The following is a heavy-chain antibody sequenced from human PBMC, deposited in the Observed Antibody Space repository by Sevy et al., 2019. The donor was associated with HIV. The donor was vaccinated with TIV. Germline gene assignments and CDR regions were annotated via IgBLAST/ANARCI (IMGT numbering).Heavy chain of an antibody. V-gene: IGHV3-49*03. Sequence: GGSLRLSCTASGFTFGEYSMSWFRQAPGKGLEWVSFIRRGVYGGTTEYAASVKGRFPISRDDSKSIAYLQMSSLKTEDTAVYYCTRGRRVYADYGVDYWGQGTLVTVSS. D-gene: IGHD4-17*01. CDR1: GFTFGEYS. CDR2: IRRGVYGGTT. J-gene: IGHJ4*02. CDR3: TRGRRVYADYGVDY.